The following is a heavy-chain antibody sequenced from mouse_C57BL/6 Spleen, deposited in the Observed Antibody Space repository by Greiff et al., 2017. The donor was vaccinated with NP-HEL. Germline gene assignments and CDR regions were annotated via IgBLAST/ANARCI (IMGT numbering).Heavy chain of an antibody. Sequence: QVQLKQPGAELVKPGASVKLSCKASGYTFTSYWMHWVKQRPGQGLEWIGMIHPNSGSTNYNEKFKSKATLTVDKSSSTAYMQLSSLTSEDSAVYYCARGGGYSNYAAYWGQGTLVTVSA. D-gene: IGHD2-5*01. CDR1: GYTFTSYW. J-gene: IGHJ3*01. CDR2: IHPNSGST. CDR3: ARGGGYSNYAAY. V-gene: IGHV1-64*01.